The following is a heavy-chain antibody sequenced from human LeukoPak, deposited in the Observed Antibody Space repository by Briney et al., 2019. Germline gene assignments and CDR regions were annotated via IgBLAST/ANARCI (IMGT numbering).Heavy chain of an antibody. CDR1: GYSISTGYY. J-gene: IGHJ4*02. CDR3: ARDCSGGSCSDDY. V-gene: IGHV4-38-2*02. CDR2: TYHSGST. D-gene: IGHD2-15*01. Sequence: PSETLSLTCTVSGYSISTGYYWGWIRQPPGKGLGWVGSTYHSGSTYYNPSLKRRVTISVDTSKNQFSLNLSSVTAADTAVYYCARDCSGGSCSDDYWGQGTLVTVSS.